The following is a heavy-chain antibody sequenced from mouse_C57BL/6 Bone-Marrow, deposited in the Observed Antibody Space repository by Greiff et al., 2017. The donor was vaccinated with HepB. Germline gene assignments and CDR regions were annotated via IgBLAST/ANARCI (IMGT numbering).Heavy chain of an antibody. CDR1: GFNIKNTY. CDR3: ARLFYYYGSSYPAWFAY. J-gene: IGHJ3*01. CDR2: IDPANGNT. D-gene: IGHD1-1*01. V-gene: IGHV14-3*01. Sequence: VQLKESVAELVRPGASVKLSCTASGFNIKNTYMHWVKQRPEQGLEWIGRIDPANGNTKYAPKFQGKATITADTSSNTAYLQLSSLTSEDTAIYYCARLFYYYGSSYPAWFAYWGQGTLVTVSA.